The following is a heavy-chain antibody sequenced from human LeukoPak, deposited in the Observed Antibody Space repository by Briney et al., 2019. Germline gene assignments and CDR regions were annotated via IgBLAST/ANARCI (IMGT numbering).Heavy chain of an antibody. D-gene: IGHD3-3*01. CDR2: INPNSGGT. Sequence: ASVKVSCKASGYTFTGYHMHWVRQAPGQGLEWMGWINPNSGGTNYAQKFQGRVTMTRDTSITTAYMELSRLTSDDTAVYFCARGRGITLFGVVRDHFDFWGQGTLVTVSS. CDR3: ARGRGITLFGVVRDHFDF. J-gene: IGHJ4*02. V-gene: IGHV1-2*02. CDR1: GYTFTGYH.